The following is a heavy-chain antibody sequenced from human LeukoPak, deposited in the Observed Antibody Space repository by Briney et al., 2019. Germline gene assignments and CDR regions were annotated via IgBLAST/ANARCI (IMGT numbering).Heavy chain of an antibody. V-gene: IGHV4-4*07. J-gene: IGHJ4*02. CDR1: GASMSKAF. CDR2: IYTSGTT. CDR3: ARAPAGCGGTCAFDY. Sequence: SETLSLTCTVSGASMSKAFWSWIRQPAGKGLEWIGRIYTSGTTNYNPSLKSRVTLSVDTPNNQFSLKLTSVTAADTALYYCARAPAGCGGTCAFDYWGQGTLVTVSS. D-gene: IGHD2-15*01.